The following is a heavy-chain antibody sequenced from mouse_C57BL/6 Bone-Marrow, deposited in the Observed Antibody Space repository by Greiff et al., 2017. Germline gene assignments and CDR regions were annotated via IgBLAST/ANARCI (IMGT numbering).Heavy chain of an antibody. CDR1: GFNIKDDY. D-gene: IGHD1-1*01. CDR2: IDPENGDT. CDR3: TTDGGCSCPVWFAY. Sequence: EVQLQQSGAELVRPGASVKLSCTASGFNIKDDYMHWVKQRPEQGLEWIGLIDPENGDTAYASKFQGQATITAYTSSNTSYLQLSSLTSEDTAVYYCTTDGGCSCPVWFAYGGQGTLITVSA. J-gene: IGHJ3*01. V-gene: IGHV14-4*01.